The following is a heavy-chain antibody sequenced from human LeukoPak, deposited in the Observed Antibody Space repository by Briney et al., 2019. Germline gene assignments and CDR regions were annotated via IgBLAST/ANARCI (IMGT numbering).Heavy chain of an antibody. V-gene: IGHV1-2*02. Sequence: EASVKVSCKTSRYTFTGYYMFWARQAPGQGLEWMGWIKPSSGDAKSAQKFQDRVTMTRDPSISTFYLEVTRLTSDDTAVYYCTRGGSDWFYNYFDPWGQGTLVTVSS. D-gene: IGHD6-19*01. CDR2: IKPSSGDA. CDR1: RYTFTGYY. CDR3: TRGGSDWFYNYFDP. J-gene: IGHJ5*02.